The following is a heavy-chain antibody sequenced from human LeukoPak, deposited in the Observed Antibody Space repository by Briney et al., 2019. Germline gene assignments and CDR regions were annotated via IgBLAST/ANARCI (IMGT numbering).Heavy chain of an antibody. D-gene: IGHD2-15*01. CDR1: GFTFSSYS. J-gene: IGHJ5*02. CDR3: ARDIVVAATFWSDP. Sequence: PGGSLRLSCAASGFTFSSYSMNWVRQAPGKGLEWVSSISSSSSYIYYADSVKGRFTISRDNAKNSLYLQMNSLRAEDTAVYYCARDIVVAATFWSDPWGQGTLVTVSS. CDR2: ISSSSSYI. V-gene: IGHV3-21*01.